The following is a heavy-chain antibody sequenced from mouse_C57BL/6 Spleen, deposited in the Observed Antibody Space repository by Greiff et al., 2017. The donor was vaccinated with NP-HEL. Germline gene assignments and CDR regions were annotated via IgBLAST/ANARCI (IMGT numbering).Heavy chain of an antibody. CDR2: IWSGGST. CDR3: ARTPDSSGYWFAY. D-gene: IGHD3-2*02. J-gene: IGHJ3*01. Sequence: VQLVESGPGLVQPSQSLSITCTVSGFSLTSYGVHWVRQSPGKGLEWLGVIWSGGSTDYNAAFISRLSISKDNSKSQVFFKMNSLQADDTAIYYCARTPDSSGYWFAYWGQGTLVTVSA. V-gene: IGHV2-2*01. CDR1: GFSLTSYG.